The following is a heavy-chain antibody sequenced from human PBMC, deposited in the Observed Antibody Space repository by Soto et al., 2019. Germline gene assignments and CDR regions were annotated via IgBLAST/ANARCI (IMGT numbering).Heavy chain of an antibody. V-gene: IGHV5-51*01. CDR3: ARQGDSSGWYSAFDI. J-gene: IGHJ3*02. CDR1: GYSFTSYW. D-gene: IGHD6-19*01. Sequence: PGESLKISCKGAGYSFTSYWIGWVRQMPGKGLEWMGIIYPGDSDTRYSPSFQGQVTISADKSISTAYLQWSSLKASDTAMYYCARQGDSSGWYSAFDIWGQGTMVTVSS. CDR2: IYPGDSDT.